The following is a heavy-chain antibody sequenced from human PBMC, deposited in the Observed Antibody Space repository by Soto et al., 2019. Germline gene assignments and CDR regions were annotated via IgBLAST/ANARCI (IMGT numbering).Heavy chain of an antibody. V-gene: IGHV4-34*01. J-gene: IGHJ4*02. Sequence: SDTRSLTCAVYGRSFSGDYWSWIRQPPGKGLEWIGEINHSGSTNYTPSLQSRVTTSVDTSKNQFSLKLSSVTAADTAVYYCAYKGRSSWYLTGLDYWGQGTLVTV. CDR3: AYKGRSSWYLTGLDY. CDR1: GRSFSGDY. CDR2: INHSGST. D-gene: IGHD6-13*01.